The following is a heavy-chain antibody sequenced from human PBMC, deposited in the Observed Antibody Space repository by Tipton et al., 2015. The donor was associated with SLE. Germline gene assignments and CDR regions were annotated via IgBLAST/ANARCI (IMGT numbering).Heavy chain of an antibody. CDR3: AKPYDFWSSPTDS. V-gene: IGHV4-39*01. Sequence: TLSLTCTVSGGSISSSNYYWGWFRQPPGKGLEWIGSIYFSGSTFYNPSLESRITISVDTSKNQFSLKLNSVTAADTAMYYCAKPYDFWSSPTDSWGQGTLVTVSS. CDR1: GGSISSSNYY. CDR2: IYFSGST. D-gene: IGHD3/OR15-3a*01. J-gene: IGHJ4*02.